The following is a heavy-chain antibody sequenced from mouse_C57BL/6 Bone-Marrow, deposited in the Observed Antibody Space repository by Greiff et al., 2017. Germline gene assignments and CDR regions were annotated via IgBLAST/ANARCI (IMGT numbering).Heavy chain of an antibody. V-gene: IGHV14-4*01. Sequence: VQLQQPGAELVRPGASVKLSCTASGFNIKDDYMHWVKQRPEQGLEWIGWIDPENGDTEYASKFQGKATITADTSSNTAYLQLSSLTSEDTAVYYCTVSAFITTVVGGYWGQGTTLTVSS. CDR1: GFNIKDDY. J-gene: IGHJ2*01. D-gene: IGHD1-1*01. CDR2: IDPENGDT. CDR3: TVSAFITTVVGGY.